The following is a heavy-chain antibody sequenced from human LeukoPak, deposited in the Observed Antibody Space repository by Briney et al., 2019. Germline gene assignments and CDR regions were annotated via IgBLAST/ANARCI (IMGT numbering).Heavy chain of an antibody. D-gene: IGHD1-26*01. J-gene: IGHJ3*02. CDR1: GYTFTSYD. CDR3: ASFRELAYNDAFDI. CDR2: MNPNSGNT. V-gene: IGHV1-8*01. Sequence: GASVTVSCKASGYTFTSYDINWLRQATAQGLEWMGWMNPNSGNTGYAQKFQGRVTMTRNTSMSTAYMELSSLRSEDTAVYYCASFRELAYNDAFDIWGQGTMVTVSS.